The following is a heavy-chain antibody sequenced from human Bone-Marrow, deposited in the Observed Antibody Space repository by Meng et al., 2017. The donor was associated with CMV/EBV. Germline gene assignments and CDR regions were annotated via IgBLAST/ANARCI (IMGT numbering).Heavy chain of an antibody. CDR1: GYTFTSYG. CDR3: ARDDYDFWSGYPKYFQH. Sequence: QGPLVHAGAELKKPGASVKGSCKASGYTFTSYGISWVRQAPGQGLEWMGWISAYNGNTNYAQKLQGRVTMTTDTSTSTAYMELRSLRSDDTAVYYCARDDYDFWSGYPKYFQHWGQGTLVTVSS. V-gene: IGHV1-18*01. J-gene: IGHJ1*01. D-gene: IGHD3-3*01. CDR2: ISAYNGNT.